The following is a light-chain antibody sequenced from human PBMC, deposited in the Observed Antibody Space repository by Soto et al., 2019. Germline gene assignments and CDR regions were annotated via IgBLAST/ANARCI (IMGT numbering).Light chain of an antibody. CDR3: QHYKDYIGT. J-gene: IGKJ1*01. CDR2: EAS. Sequence: DIQMTQSPSTLSASVGDRVTITCRASQSVGIWLAWYQQKPGKAPKLLIYEASSLESGVPSRFSGSGSGTEFTLTISSLQSDDFASYYYQHYKDYIGTFGQGTKVEIK. CDR1: QSVGIW. V-gene: IGKV1-5*03.